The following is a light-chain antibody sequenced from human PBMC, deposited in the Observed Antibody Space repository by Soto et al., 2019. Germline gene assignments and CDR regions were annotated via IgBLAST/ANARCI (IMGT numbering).Light chain of an antibody. CDR3: ISYAGSSIWV. CDR2: DVS. CDR1: SSAVGAYNY. Sequence: QSALTQPPSASGSPGQSVTISCTGTSSAVGAYNYVSWYQQHPGKAPKLMIYDVSKRPSGVPDRFSGSKSGNTASLTVSGLQAEDEADYYCISYAGSSIWVFGGGTKLTVL. V-gene: IGLV2-8*01. J-gene: IGLJ3*02.